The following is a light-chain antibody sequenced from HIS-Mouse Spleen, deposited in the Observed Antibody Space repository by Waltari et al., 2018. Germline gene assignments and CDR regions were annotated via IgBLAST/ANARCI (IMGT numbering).Light chain of an antibody. Sequence: QSALTQPRSVSGSPGQSVTISCTGTSSDVGGYNYVSWYQQHPGKAPKLRIYDVSKRPSGVPDRFAGSKSGNTGSLTISGLQAEDEADYYCCSYAGSYTVVFGGGTKLTVL. CDR3: CSYAGSYTVV. CDR2: DVS. J-gene: IGLJ2*01. CDR1: SSDVGGYNY. V-gene: IGLV2-11*01.